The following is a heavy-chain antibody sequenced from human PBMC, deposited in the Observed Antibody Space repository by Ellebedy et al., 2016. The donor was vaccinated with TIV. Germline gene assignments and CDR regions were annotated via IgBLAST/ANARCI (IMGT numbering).Heavy chain of an antibody. CDR1: GFTFDSYA. CDR2: VHSSWGA. V-gene: IGHV4-59*03. Sequence: ESLKISCVASGFTFDSYAMHWVRQSPGKGLEWIGYVHSSWGANYNPSLENRVTMFVDTSKNQISLKLSSVTDADTAVYYCVKMAAMSSYFSFHLWGRGTLVTVSS. J-gene: IGHJ2*01. D-gene: IGHD5-24*01. CDR3: VKMAAMSSYFSFHL.